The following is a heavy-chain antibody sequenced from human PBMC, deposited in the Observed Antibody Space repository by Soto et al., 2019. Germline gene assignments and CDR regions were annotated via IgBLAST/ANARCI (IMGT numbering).Heavy chain of an antibody. CDR2: IYWDDDK. Sequence: QITLKESGPTLVKPTQTLTLTCTFSAFSLSTGGVGVGWIRQPPGKALGWLALIYWDDDKRYSPPLRSRLTIPKDTSKNQVVLTMTNMDPVDTATYYCIQSRCGGDCLQSYASYYYYGMDVWGQGTTVTVSS. D-gene: IGHD2-21*02. V-gene: IGHV2-5*02. CDR3: IQSRCGGDCLQSYASYYYYGMDV. CDR1: AFSLSTGGVG. J-gene: IGHJ6*02.